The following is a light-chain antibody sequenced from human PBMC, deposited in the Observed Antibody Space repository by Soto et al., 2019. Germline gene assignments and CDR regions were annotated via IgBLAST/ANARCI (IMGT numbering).Light chain of an antibody. J-gene: IGLJ2*01. CDR2: EVS. V-gene: IGLV2-14*01. CDR3: CSYAGSSTSVI. CDR1: SSDVGGYDY. Sequence: QSVLTQPASVSGSPGQSITISCTGTSSDVGGYDYVSWYQQHPGKAPKLLIYEVSDRPSGVPDRFSGSKSGNTASLTISGLQAEDEADYYCCSYAGSSTSVIFGGGTKVTVL.